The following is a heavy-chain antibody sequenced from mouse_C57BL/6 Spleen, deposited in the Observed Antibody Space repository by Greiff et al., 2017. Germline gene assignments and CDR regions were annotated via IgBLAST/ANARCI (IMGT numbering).Heavy chain of an antibody. D-gene: IGHD2-1*01. CDR3: ARWGCNQFNFDY. V-gene: IGHV1-82*01. Sequence: QVQLKESGPELVKPGASVKISCQASGYAFSSSWMNWVKQRPGKGLEWIGRIYPGDGDTNYNGKFKGKATLTADKSSSTAYMQRSSLTSEDSALYFCARWGCNQFNFDYWGQGTTLTVSS. CDR2: IYPGDGDT. CDR1: GYAFSSSW. J-gene: IGHJ2*01.